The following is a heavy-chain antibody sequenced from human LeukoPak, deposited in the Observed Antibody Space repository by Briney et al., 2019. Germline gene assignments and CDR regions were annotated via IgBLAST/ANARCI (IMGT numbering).Heavy chain of an antibody. D-gene: IGHD6-19*01. Sequence: GGSLRLSCAASGFTFSSYNLHWVPQAPGKGLEWVAVISYDGINEYYVDSVKGRFTISRDNSKNTQYLQMNSLRPGDTAVYSCAREARSGWYDYWGQGTLVTVSS. CDR2: ISYDGINE. CDR1: GFTFSSYN. CDR3: AREARSGWYDY. J-gene: IGHJ4*02. V-gene: IGHV3-30*04.